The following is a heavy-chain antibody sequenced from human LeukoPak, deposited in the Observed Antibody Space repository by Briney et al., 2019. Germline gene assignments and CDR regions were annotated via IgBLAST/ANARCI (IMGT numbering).Heavy chain of an antibody. CDR1: GFSSSNYW. CDR2: IKGDGSDK. Sequence: GGSLRLSCAASGFSSSNYWMTWICQAPGKGLEWVATIKGDGSDKRYVDSVKGRFTISRDDVKNSLYLQLNNLRAEDTAIYYCARAQWGYPFDVWGQGTRVTVSS. D-gene: IGHD5-18*01. V-gene: IGHV3-7*03. J-gene: IGHJ3*01. CDR3: ARAQWGYPFDV.